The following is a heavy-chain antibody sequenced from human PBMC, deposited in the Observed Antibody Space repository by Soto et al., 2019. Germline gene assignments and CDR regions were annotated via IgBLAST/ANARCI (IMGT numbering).Heavy chain of an antibody. V-gene: IGHV3-11*06. Sequence: PGGSLRLSCAASGFTFSDDYMSWVRQAPGKGLEWVSYISSSSSYTNYADSVKGRFTISRDNAKNSLYLQMNSLRAEDTAVYYCARGGRWLQFKNLDYWGQGTLVTSPQ. J-gene: IGHJ4*02. CDR2: ISSSSSYT. CDR1: GFTFSDDY. D-gene: IGHD5-12*01. CDR3: ARGGRWLQFKNLDY.